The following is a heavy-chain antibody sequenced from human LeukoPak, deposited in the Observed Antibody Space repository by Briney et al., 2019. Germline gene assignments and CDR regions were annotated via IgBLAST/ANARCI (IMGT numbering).Heavy chain of an antibody. CDR3: ARTSGGVKPWKSLDY. CDR1: GGTFSSYA. D-gene: IGHD1-1*01. V-gene: IGHV1-69*05. J-gene: IGHJ4*02. Sequence: ASVKVSCKASGGTFSSYAISWVRQAPGQGLEWMGRVIPIFGTANYAQKFQGRVTITTDESTSTAYMELSSLRSEETAVYYCARTSGGVKPWKSLDYWGQGTLVTVSS. CDR2: VIPIFGTA.